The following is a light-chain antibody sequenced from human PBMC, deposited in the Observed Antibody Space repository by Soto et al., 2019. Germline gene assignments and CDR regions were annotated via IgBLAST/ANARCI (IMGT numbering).Light chain of an antibody. CDR1: QPISSW. Sequence: DIQMTQSPPTLSASVGDRVTITCRASQPISSWLAWYHQKPGKAPKLLIYDASNLESGVPSRFSGSGSGTEFALTISSLQPEDFATYYCQQYNIYPWTFGQGTKVDIK. CDR3: QQYNIYPWT. CDR2: DAS. J-gene: IGKJ1*01. V-gene: IGKV1-5*01.